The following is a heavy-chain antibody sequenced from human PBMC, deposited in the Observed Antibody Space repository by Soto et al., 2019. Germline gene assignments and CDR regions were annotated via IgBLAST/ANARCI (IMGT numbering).Heavy chain of an antibody. CDR3: ARDRCSGGSCPTFDY. D-gene: IGHD2-15*01. CDR2: ISSSSNYT. CDR1: GFTFSDYY. V-gene: IGHV3-11*06. Sequence: GGSLRLSCADSGFTFSDYYINWIRQAPGKGLEWVSYISSSSNYTNYADSVKGRFTISRDNAKNSLYLQMNNLRAEDTAVYYCARDRCSGGSCPTFDYWGQGTLVTV. J-gene: IGHJ4*02.